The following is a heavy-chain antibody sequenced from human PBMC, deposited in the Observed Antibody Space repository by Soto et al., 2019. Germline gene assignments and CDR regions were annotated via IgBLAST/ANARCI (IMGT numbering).Heavy chain of an antibody. CDR2: ISGAGDDT. V-gene: IGHV3-23*01. J-gene: IGHJ6*02. D-gene: IGHD3-3*01. Sequence: GGSLRLSCVASGFTFSNFAMAWVRQAPGKGLEWVSSISGAGDDTFYADSVQGRFIISRDNSRNTLYLQMNSLRAEDTAEYYCAKGRLGIRFHGVDVWGQGTTVTVSS. CDR3: AKGRLGIRFHGVDV. CDR1: GFTFSNFA.